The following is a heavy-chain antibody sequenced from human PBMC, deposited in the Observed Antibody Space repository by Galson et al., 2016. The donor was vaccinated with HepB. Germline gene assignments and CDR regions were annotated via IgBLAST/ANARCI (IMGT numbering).Heavy chain of an antibody. CDR2: ISAYSGAT. V-gene: IGHV1-18*01. CDR3: ATAMGDY. Sequence: SVKVSCKASGYTFTSYGITWVRQAPGQGLEWMGLISAYSGATNYAQKLQGRVTLTTDTSTSTAYMELRSLTSDDTAVYYRATAMGDYWGQGTLVTVSS. J-gene: IGHJ4*02. D-gene: IGHD3-10*01. CDR1: GYTFTSYG.